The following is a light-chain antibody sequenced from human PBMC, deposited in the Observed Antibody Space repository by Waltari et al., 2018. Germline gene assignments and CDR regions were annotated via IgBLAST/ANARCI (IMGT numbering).Light chain of an antibody. CDR3: LQDYNFLWT. J-gene: IGKJ1*01. Sequence: AIQMTQSPSSLPASVGDRVPITCRASQDIGNNLGWYQQKPGKAPKLLIYGASSLQSGVPSRFSGSGSGTDFTLTISSLQPEDFATYYCLQDYNFLWTFGQGTKLEIK. CDR2: GAS. CDR1: QDIGNN. V-gene: IGKV1-6*01.